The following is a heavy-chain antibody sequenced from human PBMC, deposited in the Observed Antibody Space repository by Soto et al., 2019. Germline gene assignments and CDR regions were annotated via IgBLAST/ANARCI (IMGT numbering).Heavy chain of an antibody. J-gene: IGHJ6*02. CDR1: GFTVSSNY. CDR2: IYSGGST. CDR3: ARDLSSGSYYYYGMDF. D-gene: IGHD1-26*01. V-gene: IGHV3-66*01. Sequence: GGSLRLSCAASGFTVSSNYMSWVRQAPGKGLEWVSVIYSGGSTYYADSVKGRFTISRHNSKNTLYLQMNSLRAEDTAVYYCARDLSSGSYYYYGMDFWGQGTTVTVSS.